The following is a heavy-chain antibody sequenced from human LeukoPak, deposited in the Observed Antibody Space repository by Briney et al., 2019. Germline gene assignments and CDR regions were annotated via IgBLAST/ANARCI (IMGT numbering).Heavy chain of an antibody. J-gene: IGHJ6*03. CDR1: GGSISSSSYY. V-gene: IGHV4-39*07. Sequence: SETLSLTCTVSGGSISSSSYYWGWIRQPPGKGLEWIGSIYYSGSTYYNPSLKSRVTISVDTSKNQFSLKLSSVTAADTAVYYCFNSNHDPYYYYYMDVWGKGTTVTVSS. D-gene: IGHD4-11*01. CDR2: IYYSGST. CDR3: FNSNHDPYYYYYMDV.